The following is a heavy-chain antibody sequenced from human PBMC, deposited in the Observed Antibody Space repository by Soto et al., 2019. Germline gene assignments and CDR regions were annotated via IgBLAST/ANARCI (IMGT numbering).Heavy chain of an antibody. D-gene: IGHD3-3*01. J-gene: IGHJ6*02. Sequence: GGSLRLSCAASGFTFSSYSMNWVRQAPGKGLEWVSSISSSSSYIYYADSVKGRFTISRDNAKNSLYLQMNSLRAEDTAVYYCAREGGSSHYDFWSGYYRGYYYYYGMDVWGQGTTVTVSS. CDR2: ISSSSSYI. V-gene: IGHV3-21*01. CDR3: AREGGSSHYDFWSGYYRGYYYYYGMDV. CDR1: GFTFSSYS.